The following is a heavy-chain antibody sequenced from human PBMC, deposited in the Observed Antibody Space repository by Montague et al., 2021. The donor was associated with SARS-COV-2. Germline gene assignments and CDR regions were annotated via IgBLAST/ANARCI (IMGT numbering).Heavy chain of an antibody. CDR2: IYYSGTT. CDR3: ARMSEDDGSDEGGIDP. CDR1: GVSISSRFY. D-gene: IGHD1-26*01. V-gene: IGHV4-31*03. J-gene: IGHJ5*02. Sequence: TLSLTCTVSGVSISSRFYWTWIRQHPGKGLEWIGYIYYSGTTYYNPSLKSRITISIDTSENQFFLKLSSVTVADTAFYYCARMSEDDGSDEGGIDPWGQGTLVTVSS.